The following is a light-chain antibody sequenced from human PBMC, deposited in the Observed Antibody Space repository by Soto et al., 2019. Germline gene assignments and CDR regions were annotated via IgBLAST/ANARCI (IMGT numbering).Light chain of an antibody. V-gene: IGKV1-5*03. CDR2: RAS. CDR1: ESISRW. Sequence: DIRMTQSPSTLSASVGDRVTITCRASESISRWLAWYQQKPGKAPKLLIYRASTLENGVPARISGSGSGTDFFLPISNLQPEDFATYYCQQYKSYSPYTFGEGTKLEIK. J-gene: IGKJ2*01. CDR3: QQYKSYSPYT.